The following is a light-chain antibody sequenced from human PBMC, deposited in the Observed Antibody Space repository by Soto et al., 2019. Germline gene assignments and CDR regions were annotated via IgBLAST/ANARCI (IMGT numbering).Light chain of an antibody. CDR2: DAS. CDR3: QQYNNWPYT. Sequence: DIVMTQSPATLSVSPGERVALSCRASQSVRSNFAWYQQKPGQAPRILIYDASTRATGIPARFSGSGSGTEFTLTISGLQSEDFGVYYCQQYNNWPYTFGQGTKLEIK. J-gene: IGKJ2*01. V-gene: IGKV3-15*01. CDR1: QSVRSN.